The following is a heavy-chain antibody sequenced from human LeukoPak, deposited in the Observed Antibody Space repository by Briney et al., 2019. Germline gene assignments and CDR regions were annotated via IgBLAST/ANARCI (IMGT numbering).Heavy chain of an antibody. Sequence: GRSLRLSCAASGFTFSSYGMHWVRQAPGKGLEWVAVISYDESNKYYADSVKGRFTISRDNSKNTLYLQMNSLRAEDTAVYYCAKNYYGSGSYYNPPGYWGQGTLVTVSS. CDR3: AKNYYGSGSYYNPPGY. CDR1: GFTFSSYG. V-gene: IGHV3-30*18. CDR2: ISYDESNK. J-gene: IGHJ4*02. D-gene: IGHD3-10*01.